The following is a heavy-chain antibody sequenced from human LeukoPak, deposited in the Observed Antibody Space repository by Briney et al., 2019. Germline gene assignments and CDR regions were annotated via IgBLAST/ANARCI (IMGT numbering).Heavy chain of an antibody. CDR3: ARFVSVTPVLSYYYYYGMDV. D-gene: IGHD4-17*01. J-gene: IGHJ6*02. Sequence: GSVKVSCKASGYTFTSYDINWVRQATGQGLEWMGWMNPNSGNTGYAQKFQGRVTMTRNTSISTAYMELSSLRSEDTAVYYCARFVSVTPVLSYYYYYGMDVWGQGTTVTVSS. CDR1: GYTFTSYD. CDR2: MNPNSGNT. V-gene: IGHV1-8*01.